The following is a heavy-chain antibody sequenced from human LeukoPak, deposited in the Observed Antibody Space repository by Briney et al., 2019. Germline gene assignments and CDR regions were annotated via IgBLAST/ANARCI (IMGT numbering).Heavy chain of an antibody. J-gene: IGHJ6*03. CDR1: GFTFDEYG. D-gene: IGHD5-12*01. V-gene: IGHV3-20*04. CDR3: ARDRIGYLYYYMDV. Sequence: GGSLRLSCAASGFTFDEYGMSWVRQAPAKGQERDSGINWNGGSTGYADSVKGRFTISRDNAKNSLYLQMNSLRAEDTALYYCARDRIGYLYYYMDVWGKGTTVTVSS. CDR2: INWNGGST.